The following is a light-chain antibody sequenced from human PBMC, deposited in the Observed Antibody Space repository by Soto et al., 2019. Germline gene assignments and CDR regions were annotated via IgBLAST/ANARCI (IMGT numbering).Light chain of an antibody. Sequence: QSALTQPASVSGSPGQSIAISCTGSNADVGGDKYVSWYQQHPGKAPKLLIFGVSNRPSGVSNRFSGSKSGNTASLTISGLQAEDEADYYCSSYKGSSTVFGGGTKLTVL. V-gene: IGLV2-14*03. CDR2: GVS. J-gene: IGLJ3*02. CDR1: NADVGGDKY. CDR3: SSYKGSSTV.